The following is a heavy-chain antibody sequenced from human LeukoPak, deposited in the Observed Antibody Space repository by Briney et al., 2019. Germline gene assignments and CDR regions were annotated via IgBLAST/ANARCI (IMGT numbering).Heavy chain of an antibody. V-gene: IGHV3-74*01. CDR1: GNYW. D-gene: IGHD2-2*01. CDR3: VSFYETY. Sequence: GGSLRLSCAASGNYWMHWVRQAPGKGLVWVSHINSDGSWTSYADSVKGRFTISKDNAKNTVCLQMNNLRAEDTAVYYCVSFYETYWGRGTLVTVSS. J-gene: IGHJ4*02. CDR2: INSDGSWT.